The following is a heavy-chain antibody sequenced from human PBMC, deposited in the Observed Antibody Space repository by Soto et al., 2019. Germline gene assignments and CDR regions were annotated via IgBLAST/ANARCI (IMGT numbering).Heavy chain of an antibody. Sequence: VASVKVSCKASGYTFTSYSMHWVRQAPGQGLGWMGIINPSSGRTSYAQNFQGRVTMTSDTSTSIVYMEMSSLKSEDTAVYYCARDHNFGFILYAMDVWGQGTTVTVSS. CDR1: GYTFTSYS. CDR3: ARDHNFGFILYAMDV. V-gene: IGHV1-46*01. D-gene: IGHD2-15*01. CDR2: INPSSGRT. J-gene: IGHJ6*02.